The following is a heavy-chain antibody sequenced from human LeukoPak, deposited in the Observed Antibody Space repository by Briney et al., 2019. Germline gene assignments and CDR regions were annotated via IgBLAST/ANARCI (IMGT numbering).Heavy chain of an antibody. J-gene: IGHJ4*02. CDR2: IYYSGST. CDR1: GGSVSSGSYY. D-gene: IGHD6-19*01. Sequence: PSETLSLTCTVSGGSVSSGSYYWSWIRQPPGKGLVWIGYIYYSGSTNYNPSLKSRVTISVDTSKNQFSLKLSSVTAADTAVYYCATQTATGYSSGWSTRIDYWGQGTLVTVSS. CDR3: ATQTATGYSSGWSTRIDY. V-gene: IGHV4-61*01.